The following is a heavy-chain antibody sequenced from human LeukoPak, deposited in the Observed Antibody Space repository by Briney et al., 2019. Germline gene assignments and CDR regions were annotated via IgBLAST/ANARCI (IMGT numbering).Heavy chain of an antibody. CDR1: GFTFSSYS. CDR3: ARDQAQEPWYYYYGMDV. V-gene: IGHV3-48*01. D-gene: IGHD1-14*01. CDR2: ISSSSSTI. J-gene: IGHJ6*02. Sequence: GGSLRLSCAASGFTFSSYSMNWVRQAPGKGLGWVSYISSSSSTIYYADSVKGRFTISRDNSKNTLYLQMNSLRAEDTAVYYCARDQAQEPWYYYYGMDVWGQGTTVTVSS.